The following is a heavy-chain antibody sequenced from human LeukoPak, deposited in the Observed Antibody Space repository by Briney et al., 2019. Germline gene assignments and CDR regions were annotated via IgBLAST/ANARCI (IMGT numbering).Heavy chain of an antibody. J-gene: IGHJ3*01. CDR2: IKPDGSDK. D-gene: IGHD5-24*01. CDR1: GFSFRSHW. Sequence: GGSLRLSCVGSGFSFRSHWVNWVRQSPGKGLEWVANIKPDGSDKYYVDSARGRFTVSRDNAKNSAFLQMNSLRAEDTAIYYCATISAQTFDVWGQGTLVSVSS. V-gene: IGHV3-7*01. CDR3: ATISAQTFDV.